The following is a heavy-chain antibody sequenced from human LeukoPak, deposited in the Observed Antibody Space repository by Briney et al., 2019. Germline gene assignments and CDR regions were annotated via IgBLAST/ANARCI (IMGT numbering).Heavy chain of an antibody. V-gene: IGHV4-38-2*02. CDR2: IYHSGST. CDR3: AKGTSSGWYYFDY. D-gene: IGHD6-19*01. Sequence: SETLSLTCTVSGYSISSGYYWGWIRQPPGKGLEWIGSIYHSGSTYCNPSLKSRVTISVDTSKNQFSLKLDSVTAADTAVYYCAKGTSSGWYYFDYWGQGTLVTVSS. J-gene: IGHJ4*02. CDR1: GYSISSGYY.